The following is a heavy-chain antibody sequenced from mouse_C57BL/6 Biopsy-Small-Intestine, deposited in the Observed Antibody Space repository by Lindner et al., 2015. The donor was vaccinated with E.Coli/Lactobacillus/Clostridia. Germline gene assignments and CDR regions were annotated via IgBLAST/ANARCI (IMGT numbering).Heavy chain of an antibody. D-gene: IGHD2-14*01. J-gene: IGHJ2*01. Sequence: VQLQESGPEVVKPGASVKISCKASGYVFSNSWLNWVKQRPGKGLEYIGRIYPGDGDTNYNENFKGKATLTADKSSSTAYMQLNSLTSEDSAVYFCARGTRLDYWGQGSTLTVSA. CDR3: ARGTRLDY. CDR1: GYVFSNSW. V-gene: IGHV1-82*01. CDR2: IYPGDGDT.